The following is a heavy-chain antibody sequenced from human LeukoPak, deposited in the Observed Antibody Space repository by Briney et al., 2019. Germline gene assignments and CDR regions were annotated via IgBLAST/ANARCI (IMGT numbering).Heavy chain of an antibody. D-gene: IGHD6-19*01. J-gene: IGHJ4*02. V-gene: IGHV3-53*01. CDR3: ARGGGSGWLDY. Sequence: GGSLRLSCAASGFTVSSNYMTWVRQAPGKGLEWVSIIYSGGSTYYADSVKGRFTISRDNSKNTVYLQMNSLRGEDTAVYYCARGGGSGWLDYWAQGTLVTVYS. CDR2: IYSGGST. CDR1: GFTVSSNY.